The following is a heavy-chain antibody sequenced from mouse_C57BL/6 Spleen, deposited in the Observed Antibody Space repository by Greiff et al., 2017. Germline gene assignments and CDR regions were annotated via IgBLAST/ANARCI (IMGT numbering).Heavy chain of an antibody. CDR2: IDPENGDT. D-gene: IGHD1-1*01. V-gene: IGHV14-4*01. Sequence: VHVKQSGAELVRPGASVKLSCTASGFNIKDDYMHWVKQRPEQGLEWIGWIDPENGDTEYASKFQGKATITADTSSNTAYLQLSSLTSEDTAVYYCTPRGYGSSFPCGYWGQGTTLTVSS. CDR1: GFNIKDDY. CDR3: TPRGYGSSFPCGY. J-gene: IGHJ2*01.